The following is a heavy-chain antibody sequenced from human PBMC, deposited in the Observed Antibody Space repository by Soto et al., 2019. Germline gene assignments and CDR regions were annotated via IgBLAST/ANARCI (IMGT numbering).Heavy chain of an antibody. CDR2: IIPILGIA. Sequence: QVQLVQSGAEVKKPGSSVKVSCKASGGTFSSYTISWVRQAPGQGLEWMGRIIPILGIANYAQKFQGRVTITADKSTSTAYMELSSLRSEDTAVYYCARDWRHYGDYVGGWGQGTLVTVSS. D-gene: IGHD4-17*01. V-gene: IGHV1-69*08. CDR3: ARDWRHYGDYVGG. J-gene: IGHJ4*02. CDR1: GGTFSSYT.